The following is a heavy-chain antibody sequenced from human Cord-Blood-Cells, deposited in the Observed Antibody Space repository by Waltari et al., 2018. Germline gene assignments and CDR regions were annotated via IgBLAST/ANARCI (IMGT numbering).Heavy chain of an antibody. D-gene: IGHD2-21*02. J-gene: IGHJ5*02. V-gene: IGHV4-38-2*02. Sequence: QVQLQESGPGLVKPSETLSLTCTVSGYSISSGYYWGWIRQPPGKGLEWIGSIYHSGSTYSNPCLKSRVTISVDTSKNQFSLKLSSVTAADTAVYYCARGDRNWFDPWGQGTLVTVSS. CDR3: ARGDRNWFDP. CDR1: GYSISSGYY. CDR2: IYHSGST.